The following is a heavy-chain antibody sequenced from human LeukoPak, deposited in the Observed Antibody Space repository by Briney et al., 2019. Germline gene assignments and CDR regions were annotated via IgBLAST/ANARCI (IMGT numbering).Heavy chain of an antibody. CDR3: ASEYSSDYYYGMDV. D-gene: IGHD6-19*01. CDR1: GGSISSYY. J-gene: IGHJ6*02. Sequence: SETLSLTCTVSGGSISSYYWSWIRQPPGKGLEWIGYIYYSGSTYYNPSLKSRVTISVDRSKNQFSLKLSSVTAADTAVYYCASEYSSDYYYGMDVWGQGTTVTVSS. CDR2: IYYSGST. V-gene: IGHV4-59*08.